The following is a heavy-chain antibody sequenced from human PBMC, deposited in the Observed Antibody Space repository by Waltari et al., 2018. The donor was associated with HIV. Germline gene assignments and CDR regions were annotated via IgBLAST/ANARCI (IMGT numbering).Heavy chain of an antibody. CDR2: IKTKSDGGTT. D-gene: IGHD3-16*02. CDR1: GFSFSNAW. Sequence: EVQLVESGGGLVKPGGSLRISCAASGFSFSNAWLTLVRQAPGKGLEWVGHIKTKSDGGTTDYAATMKGRFTISRDDSKNTLYLQMNSLKTEDTAVYYCTTGYEDPWGNYRYDVYWGRGTLVTVSS. CDR3: TTGYEDPWGNYRYDVY. V-gene: IGHV3-15*01. J-gene: IGHJ4*02.